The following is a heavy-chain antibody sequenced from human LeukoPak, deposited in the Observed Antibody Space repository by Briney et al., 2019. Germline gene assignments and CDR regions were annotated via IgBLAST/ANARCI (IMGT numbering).Heavy chain of an antibody. J-gene: IGHJ4*02. CDR3: ARLCGPRARVEGSSVSGD. CDR2: FYYSGST. V-gene: IGHV4-39*07. Sequence: SETLSLTCTVSGGSISSSSYYWGWIRQPPGKGLEWIGSFYYSGSTYYNPSLKSRVTISVDTSKNQFSLKLSSVTAADTAVYYCARLCGPRARVEGSSVSGDWGQGTLVTVSS. CDR1: GGSISSSSYY. D-gene: IGHD3-10*01.